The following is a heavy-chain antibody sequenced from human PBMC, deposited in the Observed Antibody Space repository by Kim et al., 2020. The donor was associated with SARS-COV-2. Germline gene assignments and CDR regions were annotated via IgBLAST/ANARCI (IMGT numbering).Heavy chain of an antibody. J-gene: IGHJ4*02. CDR3: ARNEDY. Sequence: ASVKVSCKASGYTCTSYAFHWVRQAPGQRLEWMGWIDADNGNTKYSQKFQGRVTISRDTSASTSYMELNNLRSEDTAVYYCARNEDYWGQGTLVTVSS. V-gene: IGHV1-3*01. CDR1: GYTCTSYA. CDR2: IDADNGNT.